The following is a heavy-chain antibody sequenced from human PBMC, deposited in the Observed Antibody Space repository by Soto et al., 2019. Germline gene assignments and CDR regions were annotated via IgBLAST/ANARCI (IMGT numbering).Heavy chain of an antibody. CDR2: TSYDGSNK. J-gene: IGHJ4*02. V-gene: IGHV3-30*18. Sequence: QVQLVESGGGVVQPGRSLRLSCEASGLTLSNYGVHWVRQAPGKGLEWMAITSYDGSNKSYADSVKGRFTISRDNSKNTVYLQMNSLRPEDTAVYYCAKHYGSSLDKWGQGTLVTVSS. D-gene: IGHD4-17*01. CDR1: GLTLSNYG. CDR3: AKHYGSSLDK.